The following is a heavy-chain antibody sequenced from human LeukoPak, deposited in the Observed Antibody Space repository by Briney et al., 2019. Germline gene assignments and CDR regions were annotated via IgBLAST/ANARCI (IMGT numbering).Heavy chain of an antibody. V-gene: IGHV4-59*11. CDR3: ARETGYSSSLLDY. J-gene: IGHJ4*02. CDR1: GGSISSHY. Sequence: SETLSLTCTVSGGSISSHYWSWIRQPPGKGLEWIGYIYYSGSTNYNPSLKSRVTISVDTSKNQYSLKLSSVTAADTAVYYCARETGYSSSLLDYWVQGTLVNVSS. CDR2: IYYSGST. D-gene: IGHD6-13*01.